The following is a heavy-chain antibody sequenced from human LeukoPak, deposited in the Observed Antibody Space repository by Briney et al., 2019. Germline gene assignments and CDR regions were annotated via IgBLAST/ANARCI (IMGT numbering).Heavy chain of an antibody. V-gene: IGHV4-34*01. CDR3: ARRLMVRGVKFSIDY. J-gene: IGHJ4*02. Sequence: SETLSLTCAVYGGSFSGYYWSWLRQPPGKGLEWIGEINHSGSTNYNPSLKSRVTISVDTSKNQFSLKLSSVTAADTAVYYCARRLMVRGVKFSIDYWGQGTLVTVSS. CDR1: GGSFSGYY. D-gene: IGHD3-10*01. CDR2: INHSGST.